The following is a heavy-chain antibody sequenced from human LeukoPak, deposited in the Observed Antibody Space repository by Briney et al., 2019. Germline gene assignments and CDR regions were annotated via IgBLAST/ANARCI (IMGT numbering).Heavy chain of an antibody. D-gene: IGHD6-19*01. CDR2: IWYDGSNK. Sequence: GGSLRLSCAASGFTFSSYGMHWVRQAPGKGLEWVAVIWYDGSNKYYADSVKGRFTISRDNSKNTLYLQMNSLRAEDTAVYYCAKVERGAVAGSPKRTPYYYYYMDVWGKGTTVTVSS. V-gene: IGHV3-33*06. CDR3: AKVERGAVAGSPKRTPYYYYYMDV. CDR1: GFTFSSYG. J-gene: IGHJ6*03.